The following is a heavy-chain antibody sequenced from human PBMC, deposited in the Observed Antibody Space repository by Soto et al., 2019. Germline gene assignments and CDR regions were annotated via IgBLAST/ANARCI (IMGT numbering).Heavy chain of an antibody. J-gene: IGHJ6*02. CDR3: ARRKSGSYYLYYYYGMDV. D-gene: IGHD1-26*01. Sequence: QVQLVQSGAEVKKPGSSVKVSCKASGGTFSSYAISWVRQAPGQGLEWMGGIIPIFGTANYAQKFQGRVTITADKSTSTAYMELSSLRSEDTAVYYCARRKSGSYYLYYYYGMDVWGQGTTVTVSS. CDR1: GGTFSSYA. V-gene: IGHV1-69*06. CDR2: IIPIFGTA.